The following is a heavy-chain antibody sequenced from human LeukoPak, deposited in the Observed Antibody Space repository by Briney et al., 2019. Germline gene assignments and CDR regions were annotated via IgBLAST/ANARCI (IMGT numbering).Heavy chain of an antibody. CDR3: ARSSFYGPGYYYYYMDV. V-gene: IGHV1-8*03. D-gene: IGHD4-17*01. J-gene: IGHJ6*03. CDR2: MNPNSGNT. Sequence: ASVKISCKASGYTFTSYDINWVRQATGQGLEWMGWMNPNSGNTGYAQKFQGRVTITRNTSISTAYMELSSLRSEDTAVYYCARSSFYGPGYYYYYMDVWGKGTTVTVSS. CDR1: GYTFTSYD.